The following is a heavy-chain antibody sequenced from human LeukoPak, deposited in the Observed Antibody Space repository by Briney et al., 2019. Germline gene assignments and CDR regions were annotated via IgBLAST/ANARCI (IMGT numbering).Heavy chain of an antibody. J-gene: IGHJ1*01. CDR3: ARLRGSSGYWGSEYFQH. V-gene: IGHV5-51*01. D-gene: IGHD3-22*01. Sequence: GESLKISCKGSGYSFTSYWIGWVRQMPGKGLEWMGIIYPGDSDTRYSPSFQCQVTISAHKSISPAYLQWSSLKASDTAMYYCARLRGSSGYWGSEYFQHWGQGTLVTVSS. CDR2: IYPGDSDT. CDR1: GYSFTSYW.